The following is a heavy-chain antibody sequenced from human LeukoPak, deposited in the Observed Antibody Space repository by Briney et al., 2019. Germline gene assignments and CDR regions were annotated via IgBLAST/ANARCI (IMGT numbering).Heavy chain of an antibody. CDR2: IHYSGST. J-gene: IGHJ4*02. D-gene: IGHD3-22*01. CDR3: ARGLDSYDSSGQFVY. CDR1: GGTISSSSYY. Sequence: SETLSLTCTVSGGTISSSSYYWGWIRQPPGKGMEWIGSIHYSGSTYFNPSLKSRVTIFVDTSKNQFSLKLSSVTAADTAVYYCARGLDSYDSSGQFVYWGQGTLVTVSS. V-gene: IGHV4-39*01.